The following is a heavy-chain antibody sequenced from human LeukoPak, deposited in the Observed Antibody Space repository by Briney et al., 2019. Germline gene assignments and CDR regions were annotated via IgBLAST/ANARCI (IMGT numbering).Heavy chain of an antibody. Sequence: GGSLRLSCAASGFTFSSYGMHWVRQAPGKGLEWVAVISYDGSNKYYADSVKGRFTISRDNSKNTLYLQMNSLRADDTAVYYCAKEGGSRYYFDYWGQGTLVTVSS. CDR1: GFTFSSYG. D-gene: IGHD3-10*01. V-gene: IGHV3-30*18. CDR2: ISYDGSNK. CDR3: AKEGGSRYYFDY. J-gene: IGHJ4*02.